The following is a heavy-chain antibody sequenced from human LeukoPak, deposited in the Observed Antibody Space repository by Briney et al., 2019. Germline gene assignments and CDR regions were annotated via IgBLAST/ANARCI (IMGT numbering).Heavy chain of an antibody. CDR2: IWYDGSKK. CDR1: GFTFSSYC. J-gene: IGHJ3*02. D-gene: IGHD3-22*01. V-gene: IGHV3-33*08. Sequence: GGSLRLSCAASGFTFSSYCMVWVRQAPGKGLQWVALIWYDGSKKYYADSVKGRFTISRDNSKNTLYLEMNSLRAEDTAVYYCARDEWIGYDSSDYKSRITGAFDIWGQGTMVTVSS. CDR3: ARDEWIGYDSSDYKSRITGAFDI.